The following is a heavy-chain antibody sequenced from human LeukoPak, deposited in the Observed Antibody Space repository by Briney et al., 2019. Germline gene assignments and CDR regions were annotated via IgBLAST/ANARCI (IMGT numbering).Heavy chain of an antibody. CDR1: GFTFSSYA. CDR3: ASSNSGTYCGGDCYLPYYGMDV. V-gene: IGHV3-48*03. D-gene: IGHD2-21*02. Sequence: GGSLRLSCAASGFTFSSYAMNWVRQAPGKGLEWVSYISSSGSAIYYTDSVKGRFPISRDNAKNSLYLQMNSLRAEDTAVYYCASSNSGTYCGGDCYLPYYGMDVWGQGTTVTVSS. CDR2: ISSSGSAI. J-gene: IGHJ6*02.